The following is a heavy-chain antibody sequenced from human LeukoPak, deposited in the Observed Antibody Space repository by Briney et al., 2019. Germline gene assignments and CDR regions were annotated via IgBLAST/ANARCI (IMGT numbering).Heavy chain of an antibody. V-gene: IGHV3-9*02. CDR3: AKSYNNYGGNAADAFDI. CDR2: ISWNSGTI. D-gene: IGHD4-23*01. J-gene: IGHJ3*02. CDR1: GFTSYA. Sequence: PVRSLRLSCLASGFTSYAIHWVRQSPGKGLGGVSGISWNSGTIDYADSVKRRFTFSRDNAKNSMYLQMNSLRVEDTALYYCAKSYNNYGGNAADAFDIWGQGTMVTVSS.